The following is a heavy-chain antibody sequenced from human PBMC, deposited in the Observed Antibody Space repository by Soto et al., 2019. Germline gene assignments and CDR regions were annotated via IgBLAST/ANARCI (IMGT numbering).Heavy chain of an antibody. V-gene: IGHV1-2*04. J-gene: IGHJ6*02. D-gene: IGHD3-3*01. CDR1: GYTFTGYY. CDR3: ARERDYDFWSGPYYYYYGMDV. CDR2: INPNSGGT. Sequence: ASVKVSCKASGYTFTGYYMHWVRQAPGQGLEWMGWINPNSGGTNYAQKFQGWVTMTRDTSISTAYMELSRLRSDDTAVYYCARERDYDFWSGPYYYYYGMDVWGQGTTVTVSS.